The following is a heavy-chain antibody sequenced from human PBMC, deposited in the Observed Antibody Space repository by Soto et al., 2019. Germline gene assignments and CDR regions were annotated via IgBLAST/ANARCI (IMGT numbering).Heavy chain of an antibody. Sequence: QVQLVQSGDEVRKPGSSVKVSCKASGYIFVNYGIAWVRQAPGQGLEWMGWISPYSGNTHYARKVQGRLTMTTDTSTSTAYMDLGSLTSDDTAVYYCAIVDNCVTPTPQDVWGQGTTVTVSS. V-gene: IGHV1-18*01. D-gene: IGHD5-12*01. CDR1: GYIFVNYG. CDR2: ISPYSGNT. CDR3: AIVDNCVTPTPQDV. J-gene: IGHJ6*02.